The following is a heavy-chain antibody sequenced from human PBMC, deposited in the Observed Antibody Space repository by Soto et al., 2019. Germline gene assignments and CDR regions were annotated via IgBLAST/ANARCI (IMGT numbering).Heavy chain of an antibody. V-gene: IGHV1-18*01. CDR2: ISAYTGNT. CDR3: ARGPESRSTAYFDY. CDR1: GYTFTDYG. D-gene: IGHD1-26*01. Sequence: ASVKVSCKASGYTFTDYGITWVLQAPGQGLEWMGWISAYTGNTNYAQKVQGRVTMSTDTSTSTAYLELRSLRSDDTAVYYCARGPESRSTAYFDYWGQGTLVTVSS. J-gene: IGHJ4*02.